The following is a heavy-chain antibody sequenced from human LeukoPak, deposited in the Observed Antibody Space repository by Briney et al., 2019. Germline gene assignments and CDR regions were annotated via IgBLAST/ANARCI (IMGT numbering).Heavy chain of an antibody. D-gene: IGHD3-22*01. V-gene: IGHV3-48*02. J-gene: IGHJ4*02. Sequence: QPGESLRLSCAASGFTFSSYSMNWGRQAPGKGLEWVSYISSRSNTIYYADSVKGRFTISRDNAKNSLYLQMNTLRDEDTAVYYCARKGYYDTSAYQDYWGQGTLVTVSS. CDR3: ARKGYYDTSAYQDY. CDR1: GFTFSSYS. CDR2: ISSRSNTI.